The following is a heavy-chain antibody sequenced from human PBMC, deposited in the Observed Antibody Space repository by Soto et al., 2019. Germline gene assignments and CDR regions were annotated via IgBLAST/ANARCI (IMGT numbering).Heavy chain of an antibody. J-gene: IGHJ6*03. CDR2: IIPILGIA. V-gene: IGHV1-69*02. CDR1: GGTFSSYT. CDR3: ARGQLARNYYYYYYMDV. Sequence: ASVKVSCKASGGTFSSYTISWVRQAPGQGLEWMGRIIPILGIANYAQKFQGRVTITADKSTSTAYMELSSLRSEDTAVYYCARGQLARNYYYYYYMDVWGKGTTVTVSS. D-gene: IGHD6-6*01.